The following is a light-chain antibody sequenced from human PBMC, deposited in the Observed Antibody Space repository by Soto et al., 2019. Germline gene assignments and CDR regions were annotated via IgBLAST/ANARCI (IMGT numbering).Light chain of an antibody. CDR1: QTISSY. Sequence: DIQMTQSPSSLSASVGDRVTITCRASQTISSYLNWYQQKPGRAPNLLISDASTLQSGVPSRFSGSGSGTDFTLTISSLQPEDFATYYCQQSYVTAITFGQGTRLQ. CDR3: QQSYVTAIT. CDR2: DAS. V-gene: IGKV1-39*01. J-gene: IGKJ5*01.